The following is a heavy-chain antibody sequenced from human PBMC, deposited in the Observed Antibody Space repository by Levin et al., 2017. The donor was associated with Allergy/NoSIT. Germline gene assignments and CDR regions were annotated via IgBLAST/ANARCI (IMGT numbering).Heavy chain of an antibody. CDR1: GYTFTSYG. Sequence: GESLKISCKASGYTFTSYGICWVRQAPGQGLEWMGWITPYNGNTNYAQKLQGRVTLTTDTSTSTAYMELRSLRSDDTAVYYCARLGSAWYFDYWGQGTLVTVSS. D-gene: IGHD6-19*01. CDR2: ITPYNGNT. V-gene: IGHV1-18*01. J-gene: IGHJ4*02. CDR3: ARLGSAWYFDY.